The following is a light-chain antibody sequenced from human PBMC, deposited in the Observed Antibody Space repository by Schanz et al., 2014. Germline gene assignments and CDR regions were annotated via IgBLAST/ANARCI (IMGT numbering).Light chain of an antibody. CDR2: DNN. CDR3: SSYAGSNNLRVV. V-gene: IGLV1-40*01. J-gene: IGLJ2*01. CDR1: SSNIGSGYD. Sequence: QSVLTQPPSMSGAPGQRVTISCTGNSSNIGSGYDVHWYQCLPGTAPKLLIYDNNNRPSGVPDRFSGSKSATSASLAITGLQAEDEGDYYCSSYAGSNNLRVVFGGGTKLTVL.